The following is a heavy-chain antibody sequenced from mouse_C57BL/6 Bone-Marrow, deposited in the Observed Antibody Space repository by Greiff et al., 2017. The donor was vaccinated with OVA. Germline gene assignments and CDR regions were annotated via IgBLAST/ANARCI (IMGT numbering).Heavy chain of an antibody. Sequence: VQLQQSGPELVKPGASVKISCKASGYTFTDYYMNWVKQSHGKSLEWIGDINPNNGGTSYNQKFKGKATLTVDKSSSTAYMELRSLTSEDSAVYYCAMPTFAYWGQGTLVTVSA. D-gene: IGHD2-10*01. CDR1: GYTFTDYY. J-gene: IGHJ3*01. V-gene: IGHV1-26*01. CDR2: INPNNGGT. CDR3: AMPTFAY.